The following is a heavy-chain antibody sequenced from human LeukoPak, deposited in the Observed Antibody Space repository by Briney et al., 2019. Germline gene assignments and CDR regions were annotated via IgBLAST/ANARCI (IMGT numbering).Heavy chain of an antibody. CDR3: ARVQVLGTYDCSDP. V-gene: IGHV3-74*01. Sequence: PGGSLRLSCADSEFIFSNYWMHWVRQAPGKGLVWVSRINSDGSFTSYADSVKGRFTISRDNAKNTLYLQMNSLRAEDTAIYYCARVQVLGTYDCSDPWGQGTLVTVSS. CDR2: INSDGSFT. D-gene: IGHD4/OR15-4a*01. CDR1: EFIFSNYW. J-gene: IGHJ5*02.